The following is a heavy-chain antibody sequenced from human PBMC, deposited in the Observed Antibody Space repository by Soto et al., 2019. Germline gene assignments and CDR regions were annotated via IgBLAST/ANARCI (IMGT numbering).Heavy chain of an antibody. V-gene: IGHV1-18*01. CDR3: ARFKGSGTNYYRNV. CDR2: ISVDSGNT. CDR1: GYIFTSYG. D-gene: IGHD3-10*01. J-gene: IGHJ6*03. Sequence: QVQLVQSGAELKKPGASAKVSCKASGYIFTSYGISWVRQAPGQGLEWMAWISVDSGNTNYAQNFQGRVTMTTDTTASTAHMELRSLRSDDTAVYYCARFKGSGTNYYRNVWGKWTTVIVSS.